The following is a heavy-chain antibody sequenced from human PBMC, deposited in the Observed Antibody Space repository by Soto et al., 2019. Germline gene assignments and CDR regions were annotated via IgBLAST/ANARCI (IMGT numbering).Heavy chain of an antibody. Sequence: PSETLSLTCTVSGGSISSHYWSWIRQPPGKGLEWIGYIYYSGSTNYNPSLKSRVTISVDTSKNQFSLKLSSVTAADTAVYYCARGFKWPNFDYWGQGTQVTVSS. CDR2: IYYSGST. J-gene: IGHJ4*02. D-gene: IGHD5-12*01. CDR1: GGSISSHY. CDR3: ARGFKWPNFDY. V-gene: IGHV4-59*11.